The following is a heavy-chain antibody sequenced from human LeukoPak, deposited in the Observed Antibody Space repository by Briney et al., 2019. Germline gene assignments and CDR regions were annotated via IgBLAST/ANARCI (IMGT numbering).Heavy chain of an antibody. D-gene: IGHD5-24*01. V-gene: IGHV3-23*01. J-gene: IGHJ4*02. Sequence: GGSLRLSCAASGFTFSTYAMSWVPQAPGKGLEWVSAISGSGGSTYYADSVKGRFTISRDNSKNTLYLQMNSLRAEDTAVYYCANLNSYYFDYWGQGTLVTVSS. CDR1: GFTFSTYA. CDR2: ISGSGGST. CDR3: ANLNSYYFDY.